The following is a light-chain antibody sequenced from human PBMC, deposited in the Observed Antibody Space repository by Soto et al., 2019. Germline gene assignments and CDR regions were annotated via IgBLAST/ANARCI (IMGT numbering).Light chain of an antibody. J-gene: IGKJ1*01. CDR2: GAS. V-gene: IGKV3-15*01. CDR1: QSVSSS. Sequence: EIVMTQSPSTLSVSPGERATLSCRASQSVSSSLAWYQQKPGQAPRLLIYGASTRATGIPARFSGSGSGTEFTLTISSLQSEDFAVYYCQQDNNWPWTFGQGTKV. CDR3: QQDNNWPWT.